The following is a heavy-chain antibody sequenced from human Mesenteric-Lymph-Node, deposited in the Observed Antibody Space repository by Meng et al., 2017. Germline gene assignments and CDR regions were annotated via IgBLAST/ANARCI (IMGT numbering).Heavy chain of an antibody. CDR1: GFTFSSYS. Sequence: GESLKISCAASGFTFSSYSMNWVRQAPGRGLEWVSYIGTSGSTIYYADSVKGRFTISRDNAKNSLYLQMNSLRAEDTAVYYCARGSYSGSYSDYWGQGTLVTVSS. CDR3: ARGSYSGSYSDY. V-gene: IGHV3-48*04. J-gene: IGHJ4*02. D-gene: IGHD1-26*01. CDR2: IGTSGSTI.